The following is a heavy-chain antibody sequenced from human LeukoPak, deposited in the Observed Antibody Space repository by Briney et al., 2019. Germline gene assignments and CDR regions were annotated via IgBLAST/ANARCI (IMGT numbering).Heavy chain of an antibody. CDR3: AREHESASGWLIKN. CDR2: IYYSGST. Sequence: PSETLSLTCTVSGGSISSSSYYWGWIRQPPGKGLEWIGSIYYSGSTYYNPSLKSRVTISVDTSKNQFSLKLSSVTAADTAVYYCAREHESASGWLIKNWGQGTLVTVSS. CDR1: GGSISSSSYY. D-gene: IGHD6-19*01. V-gene: IGHV4-39*07. J-gene: IGHJ4*02.